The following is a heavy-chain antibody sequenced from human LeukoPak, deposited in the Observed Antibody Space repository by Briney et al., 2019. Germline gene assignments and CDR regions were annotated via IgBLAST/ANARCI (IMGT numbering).Heavy chain of an antibody. Sequence: SDTLSLTCTGSDGSISSVDYYWSWIRQHPGKGLEWIGNLYNSGTTYYNPSLKSRVTISVDTSKNQFSLKLSSVTAADTAMYYCARLYYYESSGYWNYFDYWGQGTLVTVSS. D-gene: IGHD3-22*01. CDR2: LYNSGTT. J-gene: IGHJ4*02. CDR3: ARLYYYESSGYWNYFDY. CDR1: DGSISSVDYY. V-gene: IGHV4-31*03.